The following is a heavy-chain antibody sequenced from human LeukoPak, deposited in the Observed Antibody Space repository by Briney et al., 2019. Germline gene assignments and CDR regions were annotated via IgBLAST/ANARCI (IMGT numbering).Heavy chain of an antibody. CDR3: ARDRGST. CDR2: IYYSGST. J-gene: IGHJ5*02. D-gene: IGHD2-2*01. CDR1: GGSISSYY. Sequence: SETLSLTCTVSGGSISSYYWSWIRQPPGKGLEWIGYIYYSGSTNYNPSLKSRDTKSENTSKNQVSLKLSSVTAADTAVYYCARDRGSTWGQGTLVTVSS. V-gene: IGHV4-59*01.